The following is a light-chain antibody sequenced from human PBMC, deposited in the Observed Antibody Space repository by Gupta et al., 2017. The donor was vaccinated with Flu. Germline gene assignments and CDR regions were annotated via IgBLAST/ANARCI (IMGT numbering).Light chain of an antibody. CDR3: AAWDDSLNGPV. V-gene: IGLV1-44*01. J-gene: IGLJ2*01. CDR2: SNN. Sequence: LLPHPPSASGPPGKRAPLSCSGSSSNIGSNTVTWYQQLPGTAPKLLIYSNNQRPSGVPDRFSGSKSGTSASLAISGLQSEDEADYYCAAWDDSLNGPVFGGGTKLTVL. CDR1: SSNIGSNT.